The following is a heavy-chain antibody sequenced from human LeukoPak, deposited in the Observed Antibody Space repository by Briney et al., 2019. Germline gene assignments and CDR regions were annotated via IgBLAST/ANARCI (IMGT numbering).Heavy chain of an antibody. J-gene: IGHJ4*02. CDR2: ISGSGGST. D-gene: IGHD1-26*01. V-gene: IGHV3-23*01. Sequence: GWSLRLSCAASGFTFSSYAMSWVRQAPGKGLEWVSAISGSGGSTYYADSVKGRFTISRDNSKNTLYLQMNSLRAEDTAVYYCAKDRVEAILPFDYWGQGTLVTVSS. CDR1: GFTFSSYA. CDR3: AKDRVEAILPFDY.